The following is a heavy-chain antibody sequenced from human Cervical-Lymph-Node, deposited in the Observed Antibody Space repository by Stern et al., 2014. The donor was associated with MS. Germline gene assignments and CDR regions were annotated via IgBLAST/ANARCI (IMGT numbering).Heavy chain of an antibody. J-gene: IGHJ3*02. Sequence: VHLVESGAGVKKPGAPVKVSCKASGYTFTDYYMHWVRQAPGKGLEWTGCINPNSGGTNYAQKFQGWVTMTRDTSLSTAYMDLSRLRSDDTAVYYCARGGRSSGWSPPDAFDIWGQGTMVTVSS. D-gene: IGHD6-19*01. V-gene: IGHV1-2*04. CDR3: ARGGRSSGWSPPDAFDI. CDR1: GYTFTDYY. CDR2: INPNSGGT.